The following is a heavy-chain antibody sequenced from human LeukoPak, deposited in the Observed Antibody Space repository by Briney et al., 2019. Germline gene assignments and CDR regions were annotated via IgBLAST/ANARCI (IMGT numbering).Heavy chain of an antibody. Sequence: TGGSLRLSCAASGFTFSSYGMHWVRQAPGKGLEWVAVISYDRSNKYYADSVKGRFTISRDNSKNTLYLQMNSLRAEDTAIYSCARDHNGGYVHDAFDIWGQGTMVTVSS. V-gene: IGHV3-30*03. CDR1: GFTFSSYG. CDR2: ISYDRSNK. CDR3: ARDHNGGYVHDAFDI. D-gene: IGHD5-12*01. J-gene: IGHJ3*02.